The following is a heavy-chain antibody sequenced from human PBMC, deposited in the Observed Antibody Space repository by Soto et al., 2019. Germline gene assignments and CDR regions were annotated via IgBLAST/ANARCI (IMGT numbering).Heavy chain of an antibody. Sequence: QVHLVQSGAEVKNPGASVKISCQTSGYNFTRYAMSWVRHAPGQGLEWMGWINVGNGNTEYSENFQGRVTIARDTSASIVYMELSSLRSEDTARYYCAREPLWGGRCYVKWFDPWGQGTLVTVSS. CDR2: INVGNGNT. CDR3: AREPLWGGRCYVKWFDP. J-gene: IGHJ5*02. V-gene: IGHV1-3*01. CDR1: GYNFTRYA. D-gene: IGHD2-15*01.